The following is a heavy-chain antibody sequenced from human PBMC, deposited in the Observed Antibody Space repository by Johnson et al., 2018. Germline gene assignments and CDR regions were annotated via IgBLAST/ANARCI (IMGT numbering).Heavy chain of an antibody. V-gene: IGHV3-23*01. Sequence: EVQLLESGGGVVQPGRSLRLSCAASGFTFSDYHMTWIRQAPGKGLEWVSAISGSGGSTYYAASVKGRFTISSDNSKNTLYLQMNSLGAEDTAVYYCAKIGRKGEYQLRQPWDYGMDVWGQGTTVTVSS. CDR1: GFTFSDYH. J-gene: IGHJ6*02. CDR3: AKIGRKGEYQLRQPWDYGMDV. D-gene: IGHD2-2*01. CDR2: ISGSGGST.